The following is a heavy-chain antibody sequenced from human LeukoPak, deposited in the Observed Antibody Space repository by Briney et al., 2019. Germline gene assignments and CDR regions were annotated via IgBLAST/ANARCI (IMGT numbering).Heavy chain of an antibody. Sequence: GGSLRLSCAASGFTFSNYAINWVRQAPGKGLEWVSGIRVKDETYYADPVKGRFTISRDNSENTVYLQMGGLRAEDTAVYYCARAQKYSYDAFDIWGQGTMVTVSS. CDR3: ARAQKYSYDAFDI. CDR2: IRVKDET. J-gene: IGHJ3*02. D-gene: IGHD4-11*01. V-gene: IGHV3-23*01. CDR1: GFTFSNYA.